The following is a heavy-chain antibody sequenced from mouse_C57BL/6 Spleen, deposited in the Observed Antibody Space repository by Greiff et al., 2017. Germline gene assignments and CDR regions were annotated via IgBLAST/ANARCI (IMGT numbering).Heavy chain of an antibody. J-gene: IGHJ2*01. Sequence: VQLQQSGAELVRPGSSVKLSCKASGYTFTSYWMHWVKQRPIQGLEWIGNIDPSDSETHYNQKFKDKATLTVDKSSSTAYMQLSSLTSEDSAVYYCARWGYGKDYFDYWGQGTTLTVSS. D-gene: IGHD1-1*01. CDR1: GYTFTSYW. CDR2: IDPSDSET. V-gene: IGHV1-52*01. CDR3: ARWGYGKDYFDY.